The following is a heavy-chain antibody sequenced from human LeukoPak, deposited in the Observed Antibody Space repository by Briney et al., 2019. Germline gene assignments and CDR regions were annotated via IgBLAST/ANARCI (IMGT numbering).Heavy chain of an antibody. J-gene: IGHJ6*02. CDR1: GYTFTGYY. Sequence: ASVKVSCKASGYTFTGYYMHWVRQAPGQGLEWMGWINPNSGGTNYVQKFQGRVTMTRDTSISTAYMELSRLRSDDTAVYYCAREKWELLGREDYYYGMDVWGQGTTVTVSS. CDR2: INPNSGGT. V-gene: IGHV1-2*02. CDR3: AREKWELLGREDYYYGMDV. D-gene: IGHD1-26*01.